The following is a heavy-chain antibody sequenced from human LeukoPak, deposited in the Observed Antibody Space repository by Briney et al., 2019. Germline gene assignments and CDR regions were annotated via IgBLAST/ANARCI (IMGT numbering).Heavy chain of an antibody. CDR1: GGSISSGGYY. CDR3: ARGEWGRFGPREFLKGDTYFDY. V-gene: IGHV4-31*03. Sequence: PSQTLSLTCTVSGGSISSGGYYWRWIRQHPGKGLEWIGYIYYSGSTYYNPSLKSRVTISVDTSKNQFSLKLSSVTAADTAVYYCARGEWGRFGPREFLKGDTYFDYWGQGTLVTVSS. CDR2: IYYSGST. J-gene: IGHJ4*02. D-gene: IGHD3-10*01.